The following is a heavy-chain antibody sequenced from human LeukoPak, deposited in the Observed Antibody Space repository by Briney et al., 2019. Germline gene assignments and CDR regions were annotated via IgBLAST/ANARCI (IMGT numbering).Heavy chain of an antibody. CDR2: IRNDGSKD. CDR3: VKGGSSSHNWFDP. V-gene: IGHV3-30*02. Sequence: GGPLRLSCAASGFTFRDFGMHWVRQPPGKRLEWVAFIRNDGSKDYYPDSVKGRFTISRDNSRTTLYLQMHSLRIEDTAVYYCVKGGSSSHNWFDPWGQGILVTVSS. D-gene: IGHD6-13*01. J-gene: IGHJ5*02. CDR1: GFTFRDFG.